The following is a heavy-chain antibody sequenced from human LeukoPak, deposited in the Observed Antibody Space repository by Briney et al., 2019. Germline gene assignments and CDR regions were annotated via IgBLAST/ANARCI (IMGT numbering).Heavy chain of an antibody. CDR3: ARGRTSGGHPHFDS. J-gene: IGHJ4*02. CDR1: GGSIDSYY. V-gene: IGHV4-59*01. CDR2: IYSAST. Sequence: ASETLSLTCTVSGGSIDSYYWTWIRQPPGKGLEWIAYIYSASTNYNPSLKSRATITVDTPRNQFSLKLRSVTAADMAVYYCARGRTSGGHPHFDSWGQGIQVTVSS. D-gene: IGHD2-2*01.